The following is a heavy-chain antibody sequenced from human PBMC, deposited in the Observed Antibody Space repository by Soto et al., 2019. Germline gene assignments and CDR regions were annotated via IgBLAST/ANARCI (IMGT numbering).Heavy chain of an antibody. D-gene: IGHD6-19*01. Sequence: SETLSLTCTVSGGSISSSSYYWGWIRQPPGKGLEWIGSIYYSGSTYYNPSLKSRVTISVDTSKNQFSLKLSSVTAADTAVCYCARLVAVAGTNDYWGQGTLVTVSS. J-gene: IGHJ4*02. CDR1: GGSISSSSYY. CDR2: IYYSGST. V-gene: IGHV4-39*01. CDR3: ARLVAVAGTNDY.